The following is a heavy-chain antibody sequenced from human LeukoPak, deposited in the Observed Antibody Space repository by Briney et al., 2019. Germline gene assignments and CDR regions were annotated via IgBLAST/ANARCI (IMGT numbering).Heavy chain of an antibody. D-gene: IGHD3-22*01. V-gene: IGHV1-8*01. CDR3: ARSHQGDYYDSSGYPPALHGMDV. CDR1: GYTFTSYD. CDR2: MNPNSGNT. J-gene: IGHJ6*02. Sequence: ASVKVSCKASGYTFTSYDINWVRQATGQGLEWMGWMNPNSGNTGYAQKFQGRVTMTRNTSISTAYMELSSLRSEDTAVYYCARSHQGDYYDSSGYPPALHGMDVWGQGTTVTVSS.